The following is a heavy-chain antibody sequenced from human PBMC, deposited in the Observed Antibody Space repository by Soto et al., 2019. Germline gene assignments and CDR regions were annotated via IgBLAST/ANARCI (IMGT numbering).Heavy chain of an antibody. CDR3: AKLSTHYYDSSGYNIHDY. V-gene: IGHV3-30*18. D-gene: IGHD3-22*01. CDR1: GPTFSGDA. Sequence: VQLVESGGGVVQSGGSLRLSCAASGPTFSGDAMHWVRQAPGKGLEWVSVISYDGNKKYYSDSVKGRFTISRDNSKRTVYLQMTSLGADDTAIYFCAKLSTHYYDSSGYNIHDYWGQGILVTVSS. J-gene: IGHJ4*02. CDR2: ISYDGNKK.